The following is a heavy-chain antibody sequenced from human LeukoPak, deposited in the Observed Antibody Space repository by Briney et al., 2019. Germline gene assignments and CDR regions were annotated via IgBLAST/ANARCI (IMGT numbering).Heavy chain of an antibody. V-gene: IGHV4-59*01. CDR1: GGSISSYY. D-gene: IGHD6-19*01. CDR2: IYYSGST. J-gene: IGHJ4*02. CDR3: ARVPAVAGLAPPDY. Sequence: SETLSLTCTVSGGSISSYYWSWIRQPPGKGLEWIGYIYYSGSTNYNPSLKSRVTISVDTSKNQFSLKLSSVTAADTAVYYCARVPAVAGLAPPDYWGQGTLVTVSS.